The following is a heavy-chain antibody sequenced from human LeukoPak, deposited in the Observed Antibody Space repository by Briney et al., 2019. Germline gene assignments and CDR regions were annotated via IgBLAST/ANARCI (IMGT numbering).Heavy chain of an antibody. CDR2: IIPIFGTA. CDR3: AREGIRGIAAAGPIDY. V-gene: IGHV1-69*05. Sequence: SVKVSCKASGGTFSSYAISWVRQAPGQGLEWMGRIIPIFGTANYAQKFQGRVTITTDESTSTAYMELGSLRSEDTAVYYCAREGIRGIAAAGPIDYWGQGTLVTVSS. D-gene: IGHD6-13*01. J-gene: IGHJ4*02. CDR1: GGTFSSYA.